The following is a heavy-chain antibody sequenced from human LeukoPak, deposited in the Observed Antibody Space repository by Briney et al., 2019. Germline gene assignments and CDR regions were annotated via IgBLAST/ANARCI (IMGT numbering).Heavy chain of an antibody. CDR2: IISILGKA. Sequence: ASVKVSCKASGYTFTGYYMHWVRQAPGQGLEWMGRIISILGKANYAQKFQDRVTITADKFASTAYMELSSLRSEDTAVYYCARDRRLGSGYYQDYWGQGTLVTVSS. D-gene: IGHD3-22*01. CDR1: GYTFTGYY. V-gene: IGHV1-69*04. J-gene: IGHJ4*02. CDR3: ARDRRLGSGYYQDY.